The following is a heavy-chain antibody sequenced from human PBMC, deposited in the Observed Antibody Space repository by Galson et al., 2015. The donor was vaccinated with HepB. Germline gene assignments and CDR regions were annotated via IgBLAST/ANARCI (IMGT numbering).Heavy chain of an antibody. CDR3: ARGALFGTTSVMRFDY. CDR1: GFTFNSYS. CDR2: ISSSSSTI. Sequence: SLRLSCAASGFTFNSYSMNWVRQAPGKGLEWVSYISSSSSTIYYADSVKGRFTISRDDAKNSLYLQMNSLRDEDTAVYYCARGALFGTTSVMRFDYWGQGTLVTVSS. D-gene: IGHD3-16*01. V-gene: IGHV3-48*02. J-gene: IGHJ4*02.